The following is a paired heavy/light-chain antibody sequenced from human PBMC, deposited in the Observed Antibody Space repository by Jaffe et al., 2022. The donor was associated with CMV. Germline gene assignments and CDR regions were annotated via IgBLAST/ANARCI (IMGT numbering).Light chain of an antibody. Sequence: DIQMTQSPSSLSASVGDRVTITCRASQGIGNDLGWYQQIPGKAPKRLIYAASTLQSGVPSRFSGSGSGTEFTLTISSLQPEDFATYYCLQHNSYPLTFGGGTKVEIK. CDR3: LQHNSYPLT. CDR2: AAS. CDR1: QGIGND. J-gene: IGKJ4*01. V-gene: IGKV1-17*01.
Heavy chain of an antibody. Sequence: EEQLVESGGGSIQPGGSLRLSCAASGFTVSSNYMSWVRQAPGKGLEWVSVIYSGGGTYYAGSVKGRFTISRDSSMNTLYLQMNSLRADDTAMYYCARDSRGPFQWGQGTLVTVSS. CDR3: ARDSRGPFQ. J-gene: IGHJ1*01. CDR2: IYSGGGT. V-gene: IGHV3-53*01. D-gene: IGHD6-19*01. CDR1: GFTVSSNY.